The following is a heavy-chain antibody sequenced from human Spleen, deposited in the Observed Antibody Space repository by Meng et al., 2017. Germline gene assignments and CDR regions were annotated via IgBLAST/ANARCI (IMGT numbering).Heavy chain of an antibody. J-gene: IGHJ4*02. D-gene: IGHD5/OR15-5a*01. V-gene: IGHV4-34*01. CDR1: GGFFSDDY. Sequence: VQLQHWGAGLLKPSGTLSPTCAVSGGFFSDDYWSWVRQPPGKGLEWIGEINHTGRTNYNPSLKSRVAISIDTSNNQFSLNLSSVTAADTAVYYCARVSGYSVRIYLDYWGQGTLVTVSS. CDR3: ARVSGYSVRIYLDY. CDR2: INHTGRT.